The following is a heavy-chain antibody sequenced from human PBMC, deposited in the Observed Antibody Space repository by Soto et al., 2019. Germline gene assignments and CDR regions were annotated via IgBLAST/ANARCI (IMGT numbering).Heavy chain of an antibody. CDR1: GGTFSSYA. Sequence: SVKVSCKASGGTFSSYAISWVRQAPGQGLEWMGGIIPIFGTANYAQKFQGRVTITADESTSTAYMELSSLRSEDTAVYYCARDRELTEYYYDSSGYLLDYWGQGTLVTVSS. CDR2: IIPIFGTA. J-gene: IGHJ4*02. V-gene: IGHV1-69*13. D-gene: IGHD3-22*01. CDR3: ARDRELTEYYYDSSGYLLDY.